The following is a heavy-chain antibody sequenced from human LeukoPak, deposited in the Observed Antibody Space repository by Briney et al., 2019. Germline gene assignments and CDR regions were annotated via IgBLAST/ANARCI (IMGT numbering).Heavy chain of an antibody. Sequence: EGSLRLSCAASGFTFSSYAMSWVRQAPGKGLEWVSAISGSGGSTYYADSVKGRFTISRDNSKNTLYLQMNSLRAEDTAVYYCAKDRPYGDYPQWFDPWGQGTLVTVSS. D-gene: IGHD4-17*01. CDR3: AKDRPYGDYPQWFDP. J-gene: IGHJ5*02. CDR2: ISGSGGST. CDR1: GFTFSSYA. V-gene: IGHV3-23*01.